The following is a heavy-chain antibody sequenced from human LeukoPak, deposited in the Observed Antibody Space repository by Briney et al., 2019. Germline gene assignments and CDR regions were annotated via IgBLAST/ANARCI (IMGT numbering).Heavy chain of an antibody. J-gene: IGHJ4*02. V-gene: IGHV4-34*01. Sequence: PSETLSLTCAVYGGSFSGYYWSWIRQPPGKGLEWIGEINHSGSTNYHPSLKSRVTISVDTSKNQFSLKLSSVTAADTAVYYCARVPRGSVTTPGNSGFDYWGQGTLVTVSS. CDR2: INHSGST. CDR1: GGSFSGYY. D-gene: IGHD4-4*01. CDR3: ARVPRGSVTTPGNSGFDY.